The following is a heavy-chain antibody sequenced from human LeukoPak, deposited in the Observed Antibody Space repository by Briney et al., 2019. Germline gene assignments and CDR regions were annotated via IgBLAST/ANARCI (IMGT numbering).Heavy chain of an antibody. CDR2: IYTSGST. CDR3: ASSIAAVDY. D-gene: IGHD6-13*01. V-gene: IGHV4-61*02. CDR1: GGSISSGSYY. Sequence: SETLSLTCTVSGGSISSGSYYWSWIRQPAGKGLEWIGRIYTSGSTNYNPSLKSRVTISVDTSKNQFSLKLSSVTAADTAVYYCASSIAAVDYWGQGTLVTVSS. J-gene: IGHJ4*02.